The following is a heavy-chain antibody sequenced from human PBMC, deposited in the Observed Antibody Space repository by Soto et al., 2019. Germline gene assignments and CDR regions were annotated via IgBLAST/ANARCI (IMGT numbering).Heavy chain of an antibody. CDR2: IGHSHSYV. D-gene: IGHD6-13*01. CDR1: GYSLTNHW. Sequence: PGESLKISSECPGYSLTNHWIHWVRQTTGKGLEWRGRIGHSHSYVNYNPSFQGHVTIAADQSTRKAYLQWNSLVASETAIYYCAVFRSSWFGDGRLDSWGPGTLVTVSS. J-gene: IGHJ4*02. V-gene: IGHV5-10-1*01. CDR3: AVFRSSWFGDGRLDS.